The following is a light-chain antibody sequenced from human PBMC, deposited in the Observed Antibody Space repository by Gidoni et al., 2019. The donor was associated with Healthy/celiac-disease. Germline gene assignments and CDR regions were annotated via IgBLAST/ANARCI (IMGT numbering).Light chain of an antibody. CDR2: KAS. J-gene: IGKJ1*01. Sequence: DIQMTKSPSTLSASVGDRSTITCRASQSISSWLAWYQQKPGKAPKLLIYKASSLESGVPSRFSGSGSGTEFTLTISSLQPDDFATYYCQQYNSYWRTFGQGTKVEIK. V-gene: IGKV1-5*03. CDR3: QQYNSYWRT. CDR1: QSISSW.